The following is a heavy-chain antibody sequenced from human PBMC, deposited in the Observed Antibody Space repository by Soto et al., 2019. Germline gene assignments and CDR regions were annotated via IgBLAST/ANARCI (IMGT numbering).Heavy chain of an antibody. D-gene: IGHD6-19*01. Sequence: GSLRLSCAASGFTFSSYSMNWVRQAPGKGLEWVASISSSSSYIYYADSVKGRFTISRDNAKNSLYLQMSSLRAEDTAVYYCAREGGSGWFYFDYWGRGTLVTVSS. CDR3: AREGGSGWFYFDY. CDR2: ISSSSSYI. V-gene: IGHV3-21*01. CDR1: GFTFSSYS. J-gene: IGHJ4*01.